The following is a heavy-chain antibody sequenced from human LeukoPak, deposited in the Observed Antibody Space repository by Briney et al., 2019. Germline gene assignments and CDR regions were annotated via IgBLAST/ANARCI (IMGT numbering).Heavy chain of an antibody. CDR2: ISGSGGST. J-gene: IGHJ4*02. CDR3: AKGLKQWLIYFDY. Sequence: GGSLRLSCAASGFTFSSYAMSWVRQAPGKGLEWVSAISGSGGSTYCADSVKGRFTISRDNSKNTLYLQMNSLRAEDTAVYYCAKGLKQWLIYFDYWGQGTLVTVSS. V-gene: IGHV3-23*01. CDR1: GFTFSSYA. D-gene: IGHD6-19*01.